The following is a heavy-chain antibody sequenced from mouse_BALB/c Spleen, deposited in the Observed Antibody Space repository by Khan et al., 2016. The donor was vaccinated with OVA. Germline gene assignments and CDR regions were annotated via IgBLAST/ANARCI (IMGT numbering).Heavy chain of an antibody. CDR2: IFPGTGTT. Sequence: QVQLQQPGAELVKPGASVKLSCKTSGYTFTNYWIQWVKQRPGQGLGWIGEIFPGTGTTYYNENFKAKATLTIDTSSSTAYMQLSSLTSEYSAVYFCARGYFGNYEFAYWGQGTLVTVSA. D-gene: IGHD2-1*01. J-gene: IGHJ3*01. V-gene: IGHV1S132*01. CDR3: ARGYFGNYEFAY. CDR1: GYTFTNYW.